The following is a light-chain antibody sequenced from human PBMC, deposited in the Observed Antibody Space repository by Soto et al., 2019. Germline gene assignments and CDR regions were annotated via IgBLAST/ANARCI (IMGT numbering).Light chain of an antibody. J-gene: IGKJ4*01. Sequence: EFVLTQSPGTLSLSPGERATLSCRASQSVSSVFLAWYQQKPGQPPRLLIDGASTRGSGIPDRFSGSGSGTDFTLTISRLEPEDFAVYYCQHYGSSPPLAFGGGTKVDIK. V-gene: IGKV3-20*01. CDR1: QSVSSVF. CDR3: QHYGSSPPLA. CDR2: GAS.